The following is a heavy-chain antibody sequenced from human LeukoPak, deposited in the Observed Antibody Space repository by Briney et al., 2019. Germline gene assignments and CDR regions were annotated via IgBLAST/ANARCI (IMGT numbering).Heavy chain of an antibody. CDR3: ARTSLGGAWFDP. D-gene: IGHD3-10*01. J-gene: IGHJ5*02. V-gene: IGHV4-34*01. Sequence: SETLSLTCAVYGGSFSGYYWSWIRQPPGKGLEWIGEINHSVSTNYNPSLKSRVTISVDTSKNQFSLKLSSVTAADTAVYYCARTSLGGAWFDPWGQGTLVTVSS. CDR1: GGSFSGYY. CDR2: INHSVST.